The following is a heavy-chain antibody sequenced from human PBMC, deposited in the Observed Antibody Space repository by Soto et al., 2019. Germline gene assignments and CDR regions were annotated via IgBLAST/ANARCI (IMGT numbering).Heavy chain of an antibody. V-gene: IGHV4-59*01. D-gene: IGHD2-2*01. J-gene: IGHJ6*02. CDR2: IYYSGST. Sequence: SETLSLTCTVSGGSISSYYWSWIRQPPGKGLEWIGYIYYSGSTNYNPSLKSRVTISVDTSKNQFSLKLSTVTAADTAVYYCARDSAGYCSSTSCPDYYYGMDVWGQGTTVTVSS. CDR1: GGSISSYY. CDR3: ARDSAGYCSSTSCPDYYYGMDV.